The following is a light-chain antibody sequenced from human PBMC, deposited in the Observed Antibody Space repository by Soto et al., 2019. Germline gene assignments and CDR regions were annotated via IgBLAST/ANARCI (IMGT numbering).Light chain of an antibody. CDR3: QQYGSSRT. J-gene: IGKJ1*01. V-gene: IGKV3-20*01. CDR1: QSVTSSY. Sequence: EIVLTQSPGTLSLSPGERATLSCRASQSVTSSYLGWYQQKPGQVPRLLIYDVSSRAPGIPDRFSGSGSGTDFTLTISRLEPEDFAVYYCQQYGSSRTVGQGTKVDI. CDR2: DVS.